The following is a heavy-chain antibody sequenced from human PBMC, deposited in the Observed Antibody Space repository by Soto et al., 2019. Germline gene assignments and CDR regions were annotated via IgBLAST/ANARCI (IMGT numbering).Heavy chain of an antibody. CDR3: AKDQGSHKGYYYYGMDV. V-gene: IGHV3-23*01. D-gene: IGHD6-6*01. CDR2: ISGSGGST. Sequence: GGSLRLSCAASGFTFSSYAMSWVRQAPGKGLEWVSAISGSGGSTYYADSVKGRFTISRDNSKNTLYLQMNSLRAEDTAVYYCAKDQGSHKGYYYYGMDVWGQGTTVTVSS. J-gene: IGHJ6*02. CDR1: GFTFSSYA.